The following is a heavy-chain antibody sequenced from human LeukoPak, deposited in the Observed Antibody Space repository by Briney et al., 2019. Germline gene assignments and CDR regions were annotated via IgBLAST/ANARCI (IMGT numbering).Heavy chain of an antibody. V-gene: IGHV3-7*05. CDR2: INQDGREK. J-gene: IGHJ4*02. D-gene: IGHD1-14*01. Sequence: GGSLRLSCAHSGFFFRDSWMSWVRRAPGKGLEWVAYINQDGREKYYVDSVKGRFTISRDNAKNSVYLQMDSLRAEDTAVYHCTKAPNRYYFDYWGLGTLVTVS. CDR1: GFFFRDSW. CDR3: TKAPNRYYFDY.